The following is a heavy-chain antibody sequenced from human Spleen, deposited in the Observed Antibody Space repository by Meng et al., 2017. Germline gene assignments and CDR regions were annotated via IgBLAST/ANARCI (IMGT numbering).Heavy chain of an antibody. CDR1: GGSFSGYY. D-gene: IGHD3-10*01. V-gene: IGHV4-34*01. CDR3: ARRSAYYGSGSESWFDP. CDR2: INHSGST. Sequence: VPLQQWGAGLLKPSEPLSLTCAVYGGSFSGYYWSWIRQPPGKGLEWIGEINHSGSTNYNPSLKSRVTISVDTSKNQFSLKLSSVTAADTAVYYCARRSAYYGSGSESWFDPWGQGTLVTVSS. J-gene: IGHJ5*02.